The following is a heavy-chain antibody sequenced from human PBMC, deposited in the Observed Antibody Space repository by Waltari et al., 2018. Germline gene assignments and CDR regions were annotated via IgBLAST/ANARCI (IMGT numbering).Heavy chain of an antibody. D-gene: IGHD6-6*01. CDR1: GGTFSSYA. CDR3: ARYSSSSVFDY. CDR2: INPNRGGT. J-gene: IGHJ4*02. Sequence: QVQLVQSGAEVKKPGSSVKVSCKASGGTFSSYAISWVRQATGQGLEWMGWINPNRGGTKYAQKFQGRVTMTRDTSISTAYMELSRLTFDDTAVYYCARYSSSSVFDYWGQGTLVTVSS. V-gene: IGHV1-2*02.